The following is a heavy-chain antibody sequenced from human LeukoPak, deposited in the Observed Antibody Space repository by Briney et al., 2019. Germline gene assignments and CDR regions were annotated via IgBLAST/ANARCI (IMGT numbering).Heavy chain of an antibody. D-gene: IGHD3-22*01. CDR3: ARDFVDSSGFYPFDF. J-gene: IGHJ4*02. CDR1: GFSFSSFW. V-gene: IGHV3-7*01. CDR2: IKQDGSEK. Sequence: PGGSLRLSCAGSGFSFSSFWMSWVRQAPGKGLEWVAYIKQDGSEKYYVDSVKGRFNVSRDNAKNSLFLLMNSLRAEDTAVYYCARDFVDSSGFYPFDFWGQGTLVTVSS.